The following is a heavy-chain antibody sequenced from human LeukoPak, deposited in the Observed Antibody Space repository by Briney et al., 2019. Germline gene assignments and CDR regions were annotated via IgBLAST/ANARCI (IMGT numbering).Heavy chain of an antibody. CDR1: GFTFSSYA. Sequence: GGSLRLSCAASGFTFSSYAMHWVRQAPGKGLEWVAVISYDGSNKYYADSVKGRFTISGDNSKNTLYLQMNSLRAEDTAVYYCARVPYADVWGQGTTVTVSS. V-gene: IGHV3-30-3*01. CDR3: ARVPYADV. J-gene: IGHJ6*02. CDR2: ISYDGSNK.